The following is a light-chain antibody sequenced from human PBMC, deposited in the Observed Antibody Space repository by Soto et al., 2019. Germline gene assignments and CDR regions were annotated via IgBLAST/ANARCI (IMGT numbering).Light chain of an antibody. V-gene: IGLV2-23*01. CDR1: NSGVVNYEY. J-gene: IGLJ1*01. CDR2: EGR. Sequence: QPVLSQPASVSGSPGQSITISCTGINSGVVNYEYVSWYQQFPDKAPNLIIYEGRERPSGVSDRFSGSKSDNAASLTISALQTEDEAEYFCLSYGKVFGTGTKLTVL. CDR3: LSYGKV.